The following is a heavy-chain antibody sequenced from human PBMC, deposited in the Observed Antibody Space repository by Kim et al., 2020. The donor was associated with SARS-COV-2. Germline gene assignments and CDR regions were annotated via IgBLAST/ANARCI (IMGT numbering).Heavy chain of an antibody. V-gene: IGHV3-21*01. CDR2: I. CDR3: ARGPNYSPFDY. D-gene: IGHD4-4*01. J-gene: IGHJ4*02. Sequence: IYDPASETRRYNLSKDHDTNTLFLQMNSLRAEDTAVYYCARGPNYSPFDYWGQGTLVTVSS.